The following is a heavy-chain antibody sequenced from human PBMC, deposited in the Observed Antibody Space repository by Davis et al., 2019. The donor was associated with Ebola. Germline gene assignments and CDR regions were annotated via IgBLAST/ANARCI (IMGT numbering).Heavy chain of an antibody. CDR3: GKDSYSSGWYVCIDN. D-gene: IGHD6-19*01. Sequence: PGGSLRLSCAASGFTFSTYAMNWVRQAPGKGLEWVSVISGRGSSTYYADSVKGRFTVSRDNSKNMLYLQMNSLRAEDTAVYYCGKDSYSSGWYVCIDNWGQGTLVTVSS. V-gene: IGHV3-23*01. J-gene: IGHJ4*02. CDR2: ISGRGSST. CDR1: GFTFSTYA.